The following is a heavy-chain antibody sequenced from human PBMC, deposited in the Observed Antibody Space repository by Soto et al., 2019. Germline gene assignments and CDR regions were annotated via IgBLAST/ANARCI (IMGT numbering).Heavy chain of an antibody. CDR2: IYYSGST. D-gene: IGHD3-10*01. Sequence: SETLSLTCTVSGGSISSSSYYWGWIRQPPGKGLEWIGSIYYSGSTYYNPSLKSRVTISVDTSKNQFSLKLSSVTAADTAVYYCARMRCDLLWFGESFGKTWFAPWGQEPLVTVSS. CDR3: ARMRCDLLWFGESFGKTWFAP. V-gene: IGHV4-39*01. J-gene: IGHJ5*02. CDR1: GGSISSSSYY.